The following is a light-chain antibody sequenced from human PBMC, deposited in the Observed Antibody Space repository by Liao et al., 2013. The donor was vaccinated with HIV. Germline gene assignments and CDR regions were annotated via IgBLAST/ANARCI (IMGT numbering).Light chain of an antibody. CDR2: EDT. CDR1: KLGDQY. V-gene: IGLV3-1*01. CDR3: QAWDSTTGI. J-gene: IGLJ2*01. Sequence: SYELTQPPSVSVSPGQTASITCSGDKLGDQYACWYQQKPGQSPVLVIYEDTERPSGIPERFSGSNSGNTSTLTISGTQALDEADYYCQAWDSTTGIFGGGTKLTVL.